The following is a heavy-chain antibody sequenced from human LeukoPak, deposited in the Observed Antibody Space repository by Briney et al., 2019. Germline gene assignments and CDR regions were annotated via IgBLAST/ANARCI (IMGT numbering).Heavy chain of an antibody. V-gene: IGHV3-23*01. J-gene: IGHJ5*02. CDR1: GFSFADYW. CDR2: VSRFGGTT. Sequence: GSLRLSCAVSGFSFADYWATWVRQAPGKGLEWVSAVSRFGGTTYYADSAKGRFTISRDNSNNTVYLQMNSLRVGDTALYYCVKHVGSRWSNNRFDPWGQGTLVTVS. CDR3: VKHVGSRWSNNRFDP. D-gene: IGHD6-13*01.